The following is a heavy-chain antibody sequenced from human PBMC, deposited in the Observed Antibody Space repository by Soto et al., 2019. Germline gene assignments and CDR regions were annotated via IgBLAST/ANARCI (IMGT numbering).Heavy chain of an antibody. D-gene: IGHD3-3*01. CDR1: GGTFSRYA. Sequence: SVKVSCQASGGTFSRYAISWVRQAPGHGLEWMGGIIPIFGTANYAQKFQGRVTITADESTSTAYMELSSLRSEDTAVYYCARDRGPTYDFWSGTPHYYYGMDVWGQGTTVTVSS. CDR3: ARDRGPTYDFWSGTPHYYYGMDV. J-gene: IGHJ6*02. CDR2: IIPIFGTA. V-gene: IGHV1-69*13.